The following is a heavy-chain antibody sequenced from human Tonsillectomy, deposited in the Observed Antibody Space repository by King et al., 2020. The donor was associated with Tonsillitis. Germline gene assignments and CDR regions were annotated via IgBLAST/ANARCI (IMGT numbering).Heavy chain of an antibody. Sequence: VQLQQWGAGLLKPSETLSLTCAVYGGSFSGYYWSWIRQPPGKGLEWIGEINHSGRTNYNPSLKSRITISVDTSKNQFSLRLSSVTAADTAVYYCARLGFWSGYYSFDFWGQGILVTVSS. D-gene: IGHD3-3*01. J-gene: IGHJ4*02. CDR3: ARLGFWSGYYSFDF. V-gene: IGHV4-34*01. CDR1: GGSFSGYY. CDR2: INHSGRT.